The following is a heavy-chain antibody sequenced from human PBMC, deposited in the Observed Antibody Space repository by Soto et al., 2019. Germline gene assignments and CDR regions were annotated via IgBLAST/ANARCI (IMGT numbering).Heavy chain of an antibody. Sequence: SVKVSCKASGGTFSSYAISWVRQAPGQGPEWMGGIIPIFGTANYAQKFQGRVTITADESTSTAYMELSSLRSEDTAVYYCAREAVVTAYYYYGMDVWGQGTTVTVSS. J-gene: IGHJ6*02. CDR3: AREAVVTAYYYYGMDV. CDR1: GGTFSSYA. CDR2: IIPIFGTA. V-gene: IGHV1-69*13. D-gene: IGHD2-15*01.